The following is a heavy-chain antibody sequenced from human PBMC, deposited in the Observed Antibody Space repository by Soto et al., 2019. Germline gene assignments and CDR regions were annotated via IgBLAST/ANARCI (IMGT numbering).Heavy chain of an antibody. CDR3: ARGYPRSILSTSLKTSSWFDS. CDR2: INHRGTT. J-gene: IGHJ5*01. D-gene: IGHD2-21*01. Sequence: QVQLQQWGTGLLKPSETLSLHCAVYGESLRGYYWSWIRQTPAMGLEWIGEINHRGTTTHESSLKSCSIISIDTSKNQVSLRLNYVTAAHTAVYYCARGYPRSILSTSLKTSSWFDSRGQGTLVTVSS. V-gene: IGHV4-34*04. CDR1: GESLRGYY.